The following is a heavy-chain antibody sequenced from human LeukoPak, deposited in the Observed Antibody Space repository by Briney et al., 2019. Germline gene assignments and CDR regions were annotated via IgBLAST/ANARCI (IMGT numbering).Heavy chain of an antibody. CDR2: IWYDGSNK. CDR3: AKDRLIAAAGHFDY. CDR1: GFTFSSYG. J-gene: IGHJ4*02. Sequence: GGSLRLSGAASGFTFSSYGRHWVRQAPGKGLEGGAVIWYDGSNKYYADSVKGRFTISRDNSKNTLYLQMNRLRAEDTAVYYCAKDRLIAAAGHFDYWGQGTLVTVSS. V-gene: IGHV3-33*06. D-gene: IGHD6-13*01.